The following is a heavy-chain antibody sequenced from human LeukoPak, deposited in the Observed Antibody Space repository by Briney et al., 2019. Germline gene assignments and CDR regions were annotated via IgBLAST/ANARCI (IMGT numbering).Heavy chain of an antibody. D-gene: IGHD6-19*01. CDR1: GGSFSGYY. CDR2: INHSGST. Sequence: PSETLSLTCAVYGGSFSGYYWSWIRQPPGKGLEWIGEINHSGSTNYNPFLKSRVTISVDTSKNQFSLKLSSVTAADTAVYYCARGTVSSGWDDYFDYWGQGTLVTVSS. V-gene: IGHV4-34*01. J-gene: IGHJ4*02. CDR3: ARGTVSSGWDDYFDY.